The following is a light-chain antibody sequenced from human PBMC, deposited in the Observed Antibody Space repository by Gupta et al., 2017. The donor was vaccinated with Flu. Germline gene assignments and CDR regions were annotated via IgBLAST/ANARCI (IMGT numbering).Light chain of an antibody. Sequence: TPSCSPGERATLSCRASQTVSSSYLAWYKQKPGQAPRLLIYGASSRATGIPDRFSGSGSGTDFTLTISRLEPEDFAVYYCQQYGNSPLLTFGGGTKVE. CDR1: QTVSSSY. J-gene: IGKJ4*01. V-gene: IGKV3-20*01. CDR2: GAS. CDR3: QQYGNSPLLT.